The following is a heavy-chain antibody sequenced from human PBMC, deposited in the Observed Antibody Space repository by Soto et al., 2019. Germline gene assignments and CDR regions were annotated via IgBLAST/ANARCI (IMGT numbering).Heavy chain of an antibody. V-gene: IGHV3-23*01. CDR3: AKDLPAGGAMVLGYSDY. D-gene: IGHD3-16*01. CDR1: GFTFSSYA. J-gene: IGHJ4*02. Sequence: EVQLLESGGGLVQPGGSLRLSCAASGFTFSSYAMSWVRQAPGKGLEWVSAISGSGGSTYYADSVKGRFTISRDNSKNTLYLQMNSLRAEDTAVYYCAKDLPAGGAMVLGYSDYWGQGTLVTVSS. CDR2: ISGSGGST.